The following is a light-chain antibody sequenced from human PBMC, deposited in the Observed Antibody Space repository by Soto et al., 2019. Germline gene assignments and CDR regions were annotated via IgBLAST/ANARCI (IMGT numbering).Light chain of an antibody. CDR1: QTISSW. J-gene: IGKJ1*01. V-gene: IGKV1-5*03. CDR2: KAS. Sequence: DIELTQSPSTLSASVGDRVTLSCRASQTISSWLAWYQQKPGKAAKLLIYKASSLESGVPSRVGSGGARAVCTRTISSLQPDDVVTYCCQQYNWYPWTFGQGTKVDIK. CDR3: QQYNWYPWT.